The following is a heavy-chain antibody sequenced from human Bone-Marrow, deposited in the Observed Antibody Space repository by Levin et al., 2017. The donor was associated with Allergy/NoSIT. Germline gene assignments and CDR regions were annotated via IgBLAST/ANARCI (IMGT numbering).Heavy chain of an antibody. CDR3: TRHKRDHLVFNRFDP. V-gene: IGHV4-39*01. J-gene: IGHJ5*02. Sequence: SETLSLTCTVSGGSINSDSYYWAWIRQPPGKELEWIGSLYYLGSTYYNPSLKSRVTISVDTSKNQFSLKLSPVTAADTAVYYETRHKRDHLVFNRFDPWGQGTLVTVSS. CDR2: LYYLGST. D-gene: IGHD6-13*01. CDR1: GGSINSDSYY.